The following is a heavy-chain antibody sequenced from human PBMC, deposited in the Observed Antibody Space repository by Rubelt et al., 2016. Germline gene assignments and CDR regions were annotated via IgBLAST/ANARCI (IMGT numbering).Heavy chain of an antibody. D-gene: IGHD2/OR15-2a*01. V-gene: IGHV3-48*03. Sequence: EVQLVESGGGLVQPGGSLRLSCAASGFSFNIYEMNWVRQAPGKGLEWVSYITARGGASSFADAVKGRFTVSRDNAKNLLYLQMNNVTDDDTALYYCVRDEYGVGGDPWGQGTLATVSS. CDR2: ITARGGAS. J-gene: IGHJ5*02. CDR1: GFSFNIYE. CDR3: VRDEYGVGGDP.